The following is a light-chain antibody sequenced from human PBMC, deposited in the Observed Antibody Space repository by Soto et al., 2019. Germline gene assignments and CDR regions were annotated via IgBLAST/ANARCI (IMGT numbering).Light chain of an antibody. J-gene: IGKJ2*03. Sequence: DIQMTQSPSSLSASVGDRVTINCGSSQSISSYLNCYQQKPGKAPNLLIYAASSLQSGVPSRFAGSGSGTHFTLTISTLQPEDVGTYFCQQSLSTPIYSFGQGTKVDIK. CDR3: QQSLSTPIYS. CDR1: QSISSY. V-gene: IGKV1-39*01. CDR2: AAS.